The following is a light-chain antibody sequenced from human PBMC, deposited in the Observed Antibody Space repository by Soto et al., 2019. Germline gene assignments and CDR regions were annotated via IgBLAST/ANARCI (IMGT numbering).Light chain of an antibody. J-gene: IGKJ1*01. CDR1: QSVSSNY. CDR2: GAS. Sequence: EIVLTQSPGTLSLSPGERATLSCRASQSVSSNYLAWYQQKPGQAPRLLMYGASSRATAIPDRFSGGGSGTDFTLIISSLEPEDLAVYYCQQYGSSPWTFGQGTKVEIK. V-gene: IGKV3-20*01. CDR3: QQYGSSPWT.